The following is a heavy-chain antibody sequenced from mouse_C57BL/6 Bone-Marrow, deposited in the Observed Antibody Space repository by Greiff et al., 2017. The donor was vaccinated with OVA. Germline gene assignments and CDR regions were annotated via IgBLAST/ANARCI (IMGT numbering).Heavy chain of an antibody. CDR3: ARRGDYDEKGYAMDY. CDR2: FHPYNDDT. Sequence: VKVVESGAELVKPGASVKMSCKASGYTFTTYPIEWMKQNHGKSLEWIGNFHPYNDDTKYNEKFKGKATLTVEKSSSTVYLELSRLTSDDSAVYYCARRGDYDEKGYAMDYWGQGTSVTVSS. J-gene: IGHJ4*01. V-gene: IGHV1-47*01. D-gene: IGHD2-4*01. CDR1: GYTFTTYP.